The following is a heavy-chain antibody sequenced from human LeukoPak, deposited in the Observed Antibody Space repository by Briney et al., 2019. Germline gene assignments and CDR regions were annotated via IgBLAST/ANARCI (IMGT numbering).Heavy chain of an antibody. Sequence: GGSLRLSCAASGFTFSSYGMHWVRQAPGKGLEWVAVIWYDGSNKYYADSAKGRFTISRDNSKNTLYLQMNSLRAEDTAVYYCARDSGHYDILYYFDYWGQGTLVTVSS. CDR2: IWYDGSNK. D-gene: IGHD3-9*01. V-gene: IGHV3-33*01. CDR3: ARDSGHYDILYYFDY. J-gene: IGHJ4*02. CDR1: GFTFSSYG.